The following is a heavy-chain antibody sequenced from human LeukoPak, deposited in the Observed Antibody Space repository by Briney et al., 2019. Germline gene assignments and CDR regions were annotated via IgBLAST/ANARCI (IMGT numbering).Heavy chain of an antibody. V-gene: IGHV3-48*02. CDR1: GFTFSTYD. Sequence: GRSLRLSCAASGFTFSTYDMHWVRQAPGKGLEWVSYISSSSSTIYYADSVKGRFTISRDNAKNSLYLQMNSLRDEDKAVYCCARDFLYWGQGTLVTVSS. CDR2: ISSSSSTI. CDR3: ARDFLY. J-gene: IGHJ4*02.